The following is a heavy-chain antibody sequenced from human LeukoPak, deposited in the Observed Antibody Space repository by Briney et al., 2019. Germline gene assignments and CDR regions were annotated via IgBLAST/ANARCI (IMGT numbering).Heavy chain of an antibody. CDR2: IYYSGST. CDR3: APLTNYYDTRFDP. J-gene: IGHJ5*02. Sequence: SETLSLTCTVSGGSISSSSYYWGWIRQPPGTGLEWIGSIYYSGSTYYNPSLKSRVTISVDTSKNQFSLKLSSVTAADTAVYYCAPLTNYYDTRFDPWGQGTLVTVSS. D-gene: IGHD3-22*01. CDR1: GGSISSSSYY. V-gene: IGHV4-39*01.